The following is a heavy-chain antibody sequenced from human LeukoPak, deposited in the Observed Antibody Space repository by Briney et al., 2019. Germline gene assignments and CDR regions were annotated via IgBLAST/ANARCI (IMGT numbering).Heavy chain of an antibody. CDR3: ARGGGGYCSSTSCLNTFDY. CDR2: ISYDGSNR. CDR1: GFTFSSYA. Sequence: GGSLRLSCAASGFTFSSYAMHWVRQAPGKGLEWVAVISYDGSNRYYADSVKGRFTISRDNSKNTLYLQMNSLRAEDTAVYYCARGGGGYCSSTSCLNTFDYWGQGTLVTVSS. D-gene: IGHD2-2*01. J-gene: IGHJ4*02. V-gene: IGHV3-30-3*01.